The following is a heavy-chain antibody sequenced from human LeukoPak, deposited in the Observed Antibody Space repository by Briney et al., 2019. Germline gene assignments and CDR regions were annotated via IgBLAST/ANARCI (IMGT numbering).Heavy chain of an antibody. CDR1: GFTFSSYA. CDR2: ISGSGGST. J-gene: IGHJ5*02. CDR3: AKGSSTSCYKNWFDP. Sequence: GWSLRLSCAASGFTFSSYAMSWVRQAPGKGLEWVSAISGSGGSTYYADSVKGRFTISRDNSKNTLYLQMNSLRAEDTAVYYCAKGSSTSCYKNWFDPWGQGTLVTVSS. D-gene: IGHD2-2*02. V-gene: IGHV3-23*01.